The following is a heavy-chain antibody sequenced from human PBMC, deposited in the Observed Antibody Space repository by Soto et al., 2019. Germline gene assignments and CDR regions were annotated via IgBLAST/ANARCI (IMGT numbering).Heavy chain of an antibody. CDR3: ARAKLHGSGSYLLRIGYYFDY. CDR2: TYHRSKWYN. CDR1: GDSVSSNSAT. Sequence: SQTLSLTRAISGDSVSSNSATWNWIRQSPSRGLEWLGRTYHRSKWYNDYAESVKSRITINPDTSKNQFSLQVNSVTPEDTAVYYCARAKLHGSGSYLLRIGYYFDYWGQGTLVTVSS. D-gene: IGHD3-10*01. V-gene: IGHV6-1*01. J-gene: IGHJ4*02.